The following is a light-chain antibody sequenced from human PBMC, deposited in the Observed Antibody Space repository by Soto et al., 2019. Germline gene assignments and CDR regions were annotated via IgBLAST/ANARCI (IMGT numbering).Light chain of an antibody. Sequence: EIVLTQSPGTLSLSPGERATPSCRASQTVSSNYLAWYQQKPGQAPRLLIYSASTRATGIPDRFSGSGSGTDFTLTISRLEPEDFAVYYCQQYGTSPLTFGGGTKVDIK. CDR1: QTVSSNY. V-gene: IGKV3-20*01. CDR3: QQYGTSPLT. J-gene: IGKJ4*01. CDR2: SAS.